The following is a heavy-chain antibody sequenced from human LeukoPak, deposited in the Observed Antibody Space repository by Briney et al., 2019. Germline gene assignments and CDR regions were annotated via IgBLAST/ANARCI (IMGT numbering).Heavy chain of an antibody. Sequence: GGSLRLSCAASGFTFSSYSMNWVRQAPGKGLEWVSSISSSSSYIYYADSVKGRFTISRDNSKNTLYLQMNSLRAEDTAVYYCAKDLSGWYGAFDIWGQGTMVTVSS. CDR1: GFTFSSYS. V-gene: IGHV3-21*01. CDR2: ISSSSSYI. D-gene: IGHD6-19*01. J-gene: IGHJ3*02. CDR3: AKDLSGWYGAFDI.